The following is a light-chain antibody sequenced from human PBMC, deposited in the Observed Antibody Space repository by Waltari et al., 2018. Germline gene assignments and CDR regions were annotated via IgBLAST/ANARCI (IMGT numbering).Light chain of an antibody. CDR1: QGISNS. CDR2: DAS. CDR3: LQYNSAPYS. J-gene: IGKJ2*03. Sequence: DIQMTQSPSSLSASVGDRVTITCRASQGISNSLNWYQQKPGKAPKRLIYDASSLQSGVRSRCSGSGSGTVFTLTMSSLQPEDFATYYCLQYNSAPYSCGQGTKVEIK. V-gene: IGKV1-17*01.